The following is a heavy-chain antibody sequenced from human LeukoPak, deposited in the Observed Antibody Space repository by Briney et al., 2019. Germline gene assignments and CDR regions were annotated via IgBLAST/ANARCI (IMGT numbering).Heavy chain of an antibody. J-gene: IGHJ4*02. V-gene: IGHV4-59*07. CDR2: IYYSWST. CDR1: GGSISSYY. D-gene: IGHD3-9*01. CDR3: ARVMTYWDYDILTGYSSPLAPFDY. Sequence: PCDTLSLTCTVSGGSISSYYWSWIRQPPGKGLEWIVYIYYSWSTNYNPSLKSRVTISVDTSKNHFLLKLISVSAADTAVYYCARVMTYWDYDILTGYSSPLAPFDYWGQGNLVTVSS.